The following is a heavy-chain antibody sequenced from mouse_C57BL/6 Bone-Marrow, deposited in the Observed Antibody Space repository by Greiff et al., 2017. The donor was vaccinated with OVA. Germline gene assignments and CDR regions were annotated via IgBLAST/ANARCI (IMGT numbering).Heavy chain of an antibody. CDR1: GFTFSDYY. V-gene: IGHV5-12*01. J-gene: IGHJ3*01. CDR3: ARHTIYYGSSSWFAY. CDR2: ISNGGGST. Sequence: EVKLVESGGGLVQPGGSLKLSCAASGFTFSDYYMYWVRQTPEKRLEWVAYISNGGGSTYYPDTVKGRFTISIDNAKNTPYLQMSRLKSEDTAMYYCARHTIYYGSSSWFAYWGQGTLVTVSA. D-gene: IGHD1-1*01.